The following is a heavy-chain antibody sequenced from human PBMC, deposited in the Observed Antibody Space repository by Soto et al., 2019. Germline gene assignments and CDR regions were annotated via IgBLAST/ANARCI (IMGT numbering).Heavy chain of an antibody. Sequence: SETLSLTYSVSGDSISNLDYFWAWIRQPPGQALEYIGYIYKSATTYYNPSFESRVAISVDTSKSQFSLNVTSVTAADTAVYFCARGRYCLTGRCFPNWFDSWGQGALVTVSS. CDR1: GDSISNLDYF. V-gene: IGHV4-30-4*01. J-gene: IGHJ5*01. CDR2: IYKSATT. D-gene: IGHD7-27*01. CDR3: ARGRYCLTGRCFPNWFDS.